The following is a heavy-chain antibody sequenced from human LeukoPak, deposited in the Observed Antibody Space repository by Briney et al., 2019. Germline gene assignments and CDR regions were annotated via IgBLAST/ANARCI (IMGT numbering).Heavy chain of an antibody. D-gene: IGHD2-15*01. J-gene: IGHJ5*02. Sequence: SETLSLTCTVSGGSISSGAYYWSWIRQHPGKGLEWIGYIYYSGSTYYNPSLKSRVTISVDTYKNQFSLKLSSVTTADSAVSYCARLNCSGGSCYSVDHWGQGTLVTVSS. CDR1: GGSISSGAYY. CDR3: ARLNCSGGSCYSVDH. CDR2: IYYSGST. V-gene: IGHV4-30-4*08.